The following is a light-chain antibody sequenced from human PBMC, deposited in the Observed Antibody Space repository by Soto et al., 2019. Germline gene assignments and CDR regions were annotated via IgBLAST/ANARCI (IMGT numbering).Light chain of an antibody. CDR3: TSYTNSSTPVV. CDR2: DVT. J-gene: IGLJ2*01. CDR1: SSDVGTYNY. Sequence: QSVLTQPASVSGSPGQSITISCTGTSSDVGTYNYVSWYQQHPGKAPKLMIYDVTDRPSGVSNRFSGSKSGNTASLTISGLQADDEADYYCTSYTNSSTPVVFGGGTKLTVL. V-gene: IGLV2-14*01.